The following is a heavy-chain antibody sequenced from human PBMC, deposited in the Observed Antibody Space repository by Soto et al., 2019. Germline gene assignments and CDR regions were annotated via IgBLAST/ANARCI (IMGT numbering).Heavy chain of an antibody. J-gene: IGHJ4*02. V-gene: IGHV3-33*01. CDR3: ARFRGSDSSGCFDY. CDR2: IWYDGSKK. D-gene: IGHD3-22*01. Sequence: QVQLVESGGGVVQPGRSLRLSCAGSGFTFSSYCMHWVRQAPGKGLEWVAVIWYDGSKKYYVDSVKGRFTISRDNSENTLYLQMNGLRAEDTAVYYCARFRGSDSSGCFDYWGQGTLVTVSS. CDR1: GFTFSSYC.